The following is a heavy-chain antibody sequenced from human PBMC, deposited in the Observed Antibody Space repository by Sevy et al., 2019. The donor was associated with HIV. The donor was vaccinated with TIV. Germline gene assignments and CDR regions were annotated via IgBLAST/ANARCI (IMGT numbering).Heavy chain of an antibody. Sequence: SETLSLTCTVSGGSISSSSYYWGWIRQPPGKGLEWIGSIYYSGSTYYNPSLKSRVTISVDTSKNQFSLKLSSVTAADTAVYYCARPSYYDSGVVPYYFDYWGQGTLVTVSS. CDR1: GGSISSSSYY. V-gene: IGHV4-39*01. CDR3: ARPSYYDSGVVPYYFDY. D-gene: IGHD3-22*01. CDR2: IYYSGST. J-gene: IGHJ4*02.